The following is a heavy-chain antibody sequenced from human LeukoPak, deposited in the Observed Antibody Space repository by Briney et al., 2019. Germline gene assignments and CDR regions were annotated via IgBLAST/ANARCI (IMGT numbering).Heavy chain of an antibody. V-gene: IGHV3-30*18. J-gene: IGHJ1*01. D-gene: IGHD6-19*01. CDR1: GFTFSSYG. Sequence: GGSLRLSCAASGFTFSSYGMHWVRQAPGKGLEWVAVISYDGSNKYYADSVKGRFTISRDNSKNTLYLQMNSPRAEDTAVYYCAKDTISGWYAEYFQHWGQGTLVTVSS. CDR3: AKDTISGWYAEYFQH. CDR2: ISYDGSNK.